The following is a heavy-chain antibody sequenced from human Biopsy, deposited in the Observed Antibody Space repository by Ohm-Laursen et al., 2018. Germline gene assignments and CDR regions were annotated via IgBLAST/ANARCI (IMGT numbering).Heavy chain of an antibody. CDR2: ISPSSGGT. V-gene: IGHV1-2*02. CDR1: GYTFTDYF. J-gene: IGHJ3*01. Sequence: SVNVSCNASGYTFTDYFLHWVRQAPRQRPECMGWISPSSGGTNYAQKFQARVNMIRDTSATTGYMELSSLRSDDTAVYYCARDIMTPIGGLVARSDVFDVWGQGAMVTVSS. CDR3: ARDIMTPIGGLVARSDVFDV. D-gene: IGHD3-16*01.